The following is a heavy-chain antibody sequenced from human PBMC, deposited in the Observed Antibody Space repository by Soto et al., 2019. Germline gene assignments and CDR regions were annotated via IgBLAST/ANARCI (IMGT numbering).Heavy chain of an antibody. CDR3: ARDQLEGNWFDP. Sequence: QLQLQESGSGLVRPSQTLSLTCAVSGDSISSGGYSWNWIRQPPGKGLEWIGYIYHSGSTLYNPSPKSRVTISVDKSKNQFSLKLTSVTAADTAVYYCARDQLEGNWFDPWGQGTLVTVSS. V-gene: IGHV4-30-2*01. J-gene: IGHJ5*02. CDR2: IYHSGST. CDR1: GDSISSGGYS. D-gene: IGHD1-1*01.